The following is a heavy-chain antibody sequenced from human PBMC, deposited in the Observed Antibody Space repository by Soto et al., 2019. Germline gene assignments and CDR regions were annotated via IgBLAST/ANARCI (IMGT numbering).Heavy chain of an antibody. CDR3: AKCDFWSGYNDYYYYGVDV. Sequence: QVQLVESGGGVVQPGRSLRLSCAASGFTFSNYGMHWVRQAPGKGLEWVAVIWYDGSNEYYADSVKGRFTISRDNSKNTLYLQMNSLRAEDTAIYYCAKCDFWSGYNDYYYYGVDVWGQGTTVTVSS. D-gene: IGHD3-3*01. CDR1: GFTFSNYG. J-gene: IGHJ6*02. CDR2: IWYDGSNE. V-gene: IGHV3-33*06.